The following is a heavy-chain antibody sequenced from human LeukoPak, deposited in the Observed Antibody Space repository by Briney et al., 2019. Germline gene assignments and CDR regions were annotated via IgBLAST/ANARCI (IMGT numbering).Heavy chain of an antibody. CDR3: ARGRGSSSRKAHYMDV. CDR2: IYHSGST. V-gene: IGHV4-38-2*02. J-gene: IGHJ6*03. Sequence: PSETLSLTCTVSGYSISSGYYWGWIRQPPGKGLEWIGSIYHSGSTYYNPSLKSRVTISVDTSKNQFSLKLSSVTAADTAVYYCARGRGSSSRKAHYMDVWGKGTTVTVSS. D-gene: IGHD6-6*01. CDR1: GYSISSGYY.